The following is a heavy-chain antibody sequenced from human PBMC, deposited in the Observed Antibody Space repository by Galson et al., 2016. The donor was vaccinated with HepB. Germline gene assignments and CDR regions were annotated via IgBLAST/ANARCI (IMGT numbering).Heavy chain of an antibody. D-gene: IGHD1-7*01. CDR2: IYSGGAT. CDR3: ARNPTGNYV. V-gene: IGHV3-66*01. Sequence: SLRLSCAASGITFGDYAMRWVRQAPGKGLEWISLIYSGGATYYADSVKGRFTISRDNSKNTLYLQMNSLRVEDTAVYYCARNPTGNYVGGQGTLVTVSS. CDR1: GITFGDYA. J-gene: IGHJ4*02.